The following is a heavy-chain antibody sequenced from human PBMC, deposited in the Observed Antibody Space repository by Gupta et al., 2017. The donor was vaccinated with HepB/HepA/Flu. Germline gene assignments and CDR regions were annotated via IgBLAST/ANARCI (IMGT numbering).Heavy chain of an antibody. D-gene: IGHD3-3*01. V-gene: IGHV1-2*02. CDR1: GYTFTGHY. CDR3: ARGPEISYVLRFLEWFY. J-gene: IGHJ4*02. Sequence: QLVQSGAEVKKPGDSVKVSCKASGYTFTGHYMNWVRQASGQGLEWMGWINPNSGGTNYAQKFQGRVTMTRDTSISTAYMELSRLRSDDTAVYYCARGPEISYVLRFLEWFYWGQGTLVTVSS. CDR2: INPNSGGT.